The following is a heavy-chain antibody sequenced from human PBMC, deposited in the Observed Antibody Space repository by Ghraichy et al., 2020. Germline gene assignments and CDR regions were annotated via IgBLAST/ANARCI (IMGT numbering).Heavy chain of an antibody. CDR3: AHRRATSRIQLWRENVWDWFDP. Sequence: SGPTLVKPTQTLTLTCTFSGFSLSTSGVGVGWIRQPPGKALEWLALIYWDDDKRYSPSLKSRLTITKDTSKNQVVLTMTNMDPVDTATYYCAHRRATSRIQLWRENVWDWFDPWGQGTLVTVSS. J-gene: IGHJ5*02. D-gene: IGHD5-18*01. CDR1: GFSLSTSGVG. CDR2: IYWDDDK. V-gene: IGHV2-5*02.